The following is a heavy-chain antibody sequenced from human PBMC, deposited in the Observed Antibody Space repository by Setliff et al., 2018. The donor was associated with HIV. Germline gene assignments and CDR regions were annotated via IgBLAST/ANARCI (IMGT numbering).Heavy chain of an antibody. Sequence: LRLSCAASGFTFSNYAIHWVRQAPGKGLEWVAVISFDGSNKYYADSVKGRFSISRDNSKNTLYLQMNSLRVEDVALYFCAKDAITMVRGHYYYMDVWGKGTTVTVSS. D-gene: IGHD3-10*01. CDR1: GFTFSNYA. CDR2: ISFDGSNK. J-gene: IGHJ6*03. CDR3: AKDAITMVRGHYYYMDV. V-gene: IGHV3-30*18.